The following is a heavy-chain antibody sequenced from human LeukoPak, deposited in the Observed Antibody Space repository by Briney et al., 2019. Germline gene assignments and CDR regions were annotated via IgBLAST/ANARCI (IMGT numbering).Heavy chain of an antibody. J-gene: IGHJ5*02. D-gene: IGHD1-1*01. V-gene: IGHV3-11*01. CDR1: GFTFSDYY. CDR2: ISGSGHTI. Sequence: GGSLRLSRAAFGFTFSDYYMSWIRQAPGKGLEWVSYISGSGHTIYYADSVKGRFTISRDNAKNSLYLQMNSLRAEDSAVYYCARGGTRWFDPWGQGTLVTVSS. CDR3: ARGGTRWFDP.